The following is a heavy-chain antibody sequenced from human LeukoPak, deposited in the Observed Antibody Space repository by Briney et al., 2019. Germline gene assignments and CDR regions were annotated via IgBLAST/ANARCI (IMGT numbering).Heavy chain of an antibody. Sequence: GGSLRLSCAASGFTFSSYGMHWVRQAPGKGLEWVALIRYDGNDKYYADSVKGRFTISRDNAKNSLYLQMNSLRAEDTAVYYCARGVGNKFDPWGPGTLVTVSS. D-gene: IGHD4-23*01. CDR2: IRYDGNDK. V-gene: IGHV3-30*02. CDR1: GFTFSSYG. CDR3: ARGVGNKFDP. J-gene: IGHJ5*02.